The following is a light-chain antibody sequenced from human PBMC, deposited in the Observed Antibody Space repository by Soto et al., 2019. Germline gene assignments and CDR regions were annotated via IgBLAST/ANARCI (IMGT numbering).Light chain of an antibody. CDR3: QQYGSSPQT. CDR1: RSVTASN. Sequence: EIVLTQSPGTLSLSPGEGPPLSCRAVRSVTASNLAWYQQNPGQAPRLLIYGASSRATGIPDRFSGSGSGTDFTLTISRLEPEDFAVYYCQQYGSSPQTFGQGTKVEIK. V-gene: IGKV3-20*01. CDR2: GAS. J-gene: IGKJ1*01.